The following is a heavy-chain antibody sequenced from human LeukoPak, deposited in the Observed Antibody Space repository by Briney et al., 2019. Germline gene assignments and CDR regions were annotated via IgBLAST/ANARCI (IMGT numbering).Heavy chain of an antibody. V-gene: IGHV3-13*01. J-gene: IGHJ4*02. CDR3: VRQKKSHGNFDY. CDR2: VGIAADT. Sequence: GGSLRLSCAASGFTFSDHAMHWVRQATGKGLEWVSAVGIAADTFYPGSVKGRFTISRENAKNSLYLQMDSLRVEDTAVYYCVRQKKSHGNFDYWGQGTLVTVSS. D-gene: IGHD1-26*01. CDR1: GFTFSDHA.